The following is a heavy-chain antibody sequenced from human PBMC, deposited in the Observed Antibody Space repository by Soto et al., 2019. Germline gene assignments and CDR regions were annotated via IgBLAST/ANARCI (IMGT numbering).Heavy chain of an antibody. CDR1: GFTFSTYA. D-gene: IGHD2-2*01. J-gene: IGHJ4*02. CDR3: AKYVQQRDTTFDS. CDR2: ISAGGGGA. V-gene: IGHV3-23*01. Sequence: EVQLLESGGDLVQPGGSLRLSCAASGFTFSTYAMTWVRQAPGKGLEWVSTISAGGGGAYYADSVQGRFTISRDNSKNTLYLQMNSLRAEDTAVYYCAKYVQQRDTTFDSWGQGTLVTVSS.